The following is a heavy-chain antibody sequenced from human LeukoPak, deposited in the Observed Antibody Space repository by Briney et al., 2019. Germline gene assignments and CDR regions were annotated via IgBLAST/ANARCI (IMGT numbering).Heavy chain of an antibody. D-gene: IGHD3-3*01. CDR1: GFTFSSYG. CDR3: AKVLRFLEWLPWYYFDH. J-gene: IGHJ4*02. V-gene: IGHV3-23*01. CDR2: ISGSGGST. Sequence: GGSLRLSCAASGFTFSSYGTHWVRQAPGKGLEWVSAISGSGGSTYYADSVKGRFTISRDNSKNTLYLQMNSLRAEDTAVYYCAKVLRFLEWLPWYYFDHWGQGTLVTVSS.